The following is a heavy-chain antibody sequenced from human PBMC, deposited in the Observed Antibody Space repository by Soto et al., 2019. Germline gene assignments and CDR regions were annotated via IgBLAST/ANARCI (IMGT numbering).Heavy chain of an antibody. J-gene: IGHJ4*02. V-gene: IGHV3-23*01. D-gene: IGHD2-15*01. Sequence: GGSLRLSCAASGFTFSSYAMSWVRQAPGKGLDWVSAISGSGGSTYYADSVKGRFTISRYNSKYTLYLQMNSLRAEDTAVYYCAKCQDIVVVVAAEFDYWGQGTLVTVSS. CDR1: GFTFSSYA. CDR2: ISGSGGST. CDR3: AKCQDIVVVVAAEFDY.